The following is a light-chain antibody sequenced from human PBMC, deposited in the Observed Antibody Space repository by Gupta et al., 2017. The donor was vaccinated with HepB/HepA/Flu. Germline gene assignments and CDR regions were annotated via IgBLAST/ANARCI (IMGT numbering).Light chain of an antibody. CDR1: QSSLHNSNNRNY. CDR2: WAS. Sequence: DIVMTQSPDSLVVSLGERATINCKSSQSSLHNSNNRNYLAWYQQKPGQPPKLLIYWASTRESGVPDRFSGGGSGTDFTLTISSLQAEDVAVYYCQQYHSTPLTFGGGTKVEIK. J-gene: IGKJ4*01. CDR3: QQYHSTPLT. V-gene: IGKV4-1*01.